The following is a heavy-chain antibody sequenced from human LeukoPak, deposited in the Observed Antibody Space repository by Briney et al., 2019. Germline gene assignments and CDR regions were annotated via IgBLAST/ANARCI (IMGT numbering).Heavy chain of an antibody. J-gene: IGHJ4*02. CDR3: ANRNYYDSSGSYYILYFDY. CDR2: ISGSGSTT. D-gene: IGHD3-22*01. Sequence: GGSLRLSCAASGLSFSGYAMSWVRQAPGKGLEWVSGISGSGSTTFYVDSVKGRFTISRDNSKNTLYLQMNSLRAEDTAVYYCANRNYYDSSGSYYILYFDYWGQGTLVTVSS. CDR1: GLSFSGYA. V-gene: IGHV3-23*01.